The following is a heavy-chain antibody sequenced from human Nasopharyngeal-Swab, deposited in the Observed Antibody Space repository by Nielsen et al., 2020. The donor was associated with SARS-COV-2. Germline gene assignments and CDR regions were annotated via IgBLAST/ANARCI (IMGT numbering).Heavy chain of an antibody. J-gene: IGHJ6*02. CDR2: ISHDGSNK. V-gene: IGHV3-30-3*01. Sequence: WIRQPPGKGLEWVAVISHDGSNKYYADSVKGRFTISRDNSKNTLYLQMNSLRAEDTAVYYCARAPGDGMDVWGQGTTVTVSS. CDR3: ARAPGDGMDV.